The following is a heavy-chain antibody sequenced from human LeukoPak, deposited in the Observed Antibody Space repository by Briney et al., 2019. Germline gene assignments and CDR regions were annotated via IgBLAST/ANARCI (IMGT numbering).Heavy chain of an antibody. D-gene: IGHD3-22*01. J-gene: IGHJ6*02. CDR2: IIPIFGTA. CDR3: ARYYYDSSGYSHGMDV. CDR1: GGTFSSYA. Sequence: SVKVSFKASGGTFSSYAISWVRQAPGQGLEWMGGIIPIFGTANYAQKFQGRVTITADESTSTAYMELSSLRSEDTAVYYCARYYYDSSGYSHGMDVWGQGTTVTVSS. V-gene: IGHV1-69*13.